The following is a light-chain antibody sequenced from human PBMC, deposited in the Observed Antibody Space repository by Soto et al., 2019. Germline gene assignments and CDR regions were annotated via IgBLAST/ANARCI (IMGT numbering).Light chain of an antibody. V-gene: IGLV1-44*01. CDR3: AAWDDSLSGLV. CDR1: SSNIGSNT. J-gene: IGLJ3*02. CDR2: SNN. Sequence: QSVLTQPPSASGTPGQRVTISCSGSSSNIGSNTVNWHQQLPGTAPKLLIYSNNQRPSGVPDRFSGSKSGTSASLAISGLQSEDETDYYCAAWDDSLSGLVFGGGTKVTVL.